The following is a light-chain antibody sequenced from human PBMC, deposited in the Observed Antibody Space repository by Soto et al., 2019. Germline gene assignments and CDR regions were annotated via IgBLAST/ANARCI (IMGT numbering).Light chain of an antibody. V-gene: IGLV2-14*01. CDR2: EVS. CDR3: SSYTSSSTLV. Sequence: QSALTQPASVSGSPGQSITISCTGTSSDVGGYNYVSWYQQHPGKAPKLMIYEVSNRPSGVSNRFSGSKSGNTASLTISGLQGEDEADYYCSSYTSSSTLVFGGGPKLTVL. CDR1: SSDVGGYNY. J-gene: IGLJ2*01.